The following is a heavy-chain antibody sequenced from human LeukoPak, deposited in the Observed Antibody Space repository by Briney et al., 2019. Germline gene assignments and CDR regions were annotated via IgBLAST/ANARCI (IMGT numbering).Heavy chain of an antibody. J-gene: IGHJ4*02. CDR2: ISGSGGST. CDR1: GFTFSSYA. Sequence: PGGSLRLSCAASGFTFSSYAMSWVRQAPGKGLEWVSAISGSGGSTYYAGSVKGRFTISRDNSKNTLYLQMNSLRAEDTAVYYCAKPSAIFGVANPFDYWGQGTLVTVSS. D-gene: IGHD3-3*01. CDR3: AKPSAIFGVANPFDY. V-gene: IGHV3-23*01.